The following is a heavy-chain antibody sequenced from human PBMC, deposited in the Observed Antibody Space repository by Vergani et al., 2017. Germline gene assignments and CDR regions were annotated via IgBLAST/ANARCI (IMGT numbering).Heavy chain of an antibody. V-gene: IGHV4-39*07. D-gene: IGHD3-3*01. CDR1: GDSISSSSYY. Sequence: QLQLQESGPGLVKPSETLSLTCTVSGDSISSSSYYWGWIRQPPGKGLEWIGSIYYIGSTYYNPSLKSRVTISVDTSKNQFSLKLSSVTAADTAVYYCARGLITIFDNWFDPWGQGTLVTVSS. CDR2: IYYIGST. CDR3: ARGLITIFDNWFDP. J-gene: IGHJ5*02.